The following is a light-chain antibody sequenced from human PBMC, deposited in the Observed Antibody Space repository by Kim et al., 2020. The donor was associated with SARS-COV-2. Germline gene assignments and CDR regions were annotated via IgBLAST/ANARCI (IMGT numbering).Light chain of an antibody. V-gene: IGLV2-14*03. Sequence: QSALTQPASVSGSPGQSITISCTGTSSDVGAYNYVSWYQQHPGKAPKLMIYDVSDRPSGVSNRFSGSKSGNTASLTISGLQAEDEADYYCSSYTTSSARAFGGGTQLTVL. CDR2: DVS. CDR1: SSDVGAYNY. J-gene: IGLJ2*01. CDR3: SSYTTSSARA.